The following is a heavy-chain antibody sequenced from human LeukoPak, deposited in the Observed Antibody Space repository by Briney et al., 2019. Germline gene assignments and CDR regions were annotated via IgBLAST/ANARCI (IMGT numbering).Heavy chain of an antibody. J-gene: IGHJ4*02. CDR2: IYYSGST. CDR1: GGSISSYY. D-gene: IGHD2-15*01. V-gene: IGHV4-59*08. Sequence: SETLSLTCIVSGGSISSYYWSWIRQPPGKGLEWIGHIYYSGSTNYNPSLKSRVTILVDTSKNQFSLKLSSVTAADTAVYYCARHEESVGYFDYWGQGTLVTVSS. CDR3: ARHEESVGYFDY.